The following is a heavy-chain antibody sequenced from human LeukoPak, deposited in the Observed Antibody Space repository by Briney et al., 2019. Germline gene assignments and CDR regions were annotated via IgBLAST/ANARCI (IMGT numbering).Heavy chain of an antibody. CDR3: TRENRPFCPFAY. CDR1: GGSIDITNY. CDR2: ISHSGTT. Sequence: SETLSLTCGVSGGSIDITNYWGWVRQAPGKGLKWIGEISHSGTTNYNPSLRSRVTMFLDRANNQFSLSLTSVTAADSAVYYCTRENRPFCPFAYWGQGVLVTVSS. D-gene: IGHD2/OR15-2a*01. J-gene: IGHJ4*02. V-gene: IGHV4-4*02.